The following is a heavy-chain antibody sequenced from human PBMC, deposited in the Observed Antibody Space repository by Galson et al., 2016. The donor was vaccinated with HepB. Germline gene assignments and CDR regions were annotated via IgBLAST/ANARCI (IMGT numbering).Heavy chain of an antibody. J-gene: IGHJ4*02. V-gene: IGHV6-1*01. CDR2: TYYRSKWYN. Sequence: CAISGDSVSSNSSTRDWIRQSPPRGLEWLGRTYYRSKWYNDYAVSVKSRITINPDTSKNQFSLQLNPVTREDTAVYVCGRVGHFVYWGQGTQVTVSS. CDR3: GRVGHFVY. CDR1: GDSVSSNSST.